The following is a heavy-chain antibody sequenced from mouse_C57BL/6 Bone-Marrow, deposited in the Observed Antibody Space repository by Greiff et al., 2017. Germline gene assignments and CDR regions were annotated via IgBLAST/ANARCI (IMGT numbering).Heavy chain of an antibody. V-gene: IGHV1-72*01. Sequence: VQLQQPGAELVKPGASVKLSCKASGYTFTSYWMHWVKQRPGRGLEWIGRIDPNSGGTKYNEKFKSKATLTVDKPSSTAYMQLSSLTSEDSAVYYCARWGFDGNPPHWYFDVWGTGTTVTVSS. CDR2: IDPNSGGT. J-gene: IGHJ1*03. D-gene: IGHD2-1*01. CDR3: ARWGFDGNPPHWYFDV. CDR1: GYTFTSYW.